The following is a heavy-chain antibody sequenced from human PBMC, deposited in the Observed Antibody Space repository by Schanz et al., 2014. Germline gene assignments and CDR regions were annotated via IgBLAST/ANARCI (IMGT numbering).Heavy chain of an antibody. Sequence: QVQLVQSGAEVKKPGSSVKVSCKASGGTFSSYSISWVRQAPGQGLEWMGRISAYNGHTDYAQKLQGRVTMTTDTSTSTAYMELRSLRSDDTAVYYCARGGYSSGWYDRDIAHFDYWGQGTLVTVSS. CDR2: ISAYNGHT. CDR1: GGTFSSYS. V-gene: IGHV1-18*01. CDR3: ARGGYSSGWYDRDIAHFDY. J-gene: IGHJ4*02. D-gene: IGHD6-19*01.